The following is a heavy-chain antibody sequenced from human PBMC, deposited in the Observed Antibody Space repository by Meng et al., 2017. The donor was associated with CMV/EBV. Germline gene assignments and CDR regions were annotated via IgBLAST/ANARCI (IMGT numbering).Heavy chain of an antibody. V-gene: IGHV1-2*02. CDR2: INPNSGGT. Sequence: ASVKVSCKASGYTFTGYYMHWVRQATGQGLEWMGWINPNSGGTNYAQKFQGRVTMTRDTSISTAYMELSRLRSDDTAVYYCARDLGWCWDYGGNSCRSWFDPWGQGTLVTVSS. CDR1: GYTFTGYY. J-gene: IGHJ5*02. CDR3: ARDLGWCWDYGGNSCRSWFDP. D-gene: IGHD4-23*01.